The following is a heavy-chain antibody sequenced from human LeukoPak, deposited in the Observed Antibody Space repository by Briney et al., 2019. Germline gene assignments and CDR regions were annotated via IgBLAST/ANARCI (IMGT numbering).Heavy chain of an antibody. J-gene: IGHJ3*02. CDR3: AREMKSTDAFDI. CDR1: GFTFSSYS. V-gene: IGHV3-21*01. Sequence: GWSLRLSCAASGFTFSSYSMNWVRQAPGKGPEWVSSISSSSSYIYYADSVKGRFTISRDNDKNSLYLQMNSLRAEDTTVYYCAREMKSTDAFDIWGQGTMVTVSS. CDR2: ISSSSSYI.